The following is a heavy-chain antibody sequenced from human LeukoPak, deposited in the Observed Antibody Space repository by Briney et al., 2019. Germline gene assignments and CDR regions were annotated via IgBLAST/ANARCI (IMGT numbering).Heavy chain of an antibody. V-gene: IGHV4-59*01. CDR2: IYYSGST. J-gene: IGHJ3*02. Sequence: TSETLSLTCAVHGGSFSGYYWSWIRQPPGKGLEWIGYIYYSGSTNYNPSLKSRVTISVDTSKNQFSLKLSSVTAADTAVYYCARDRRRTSIAVGAFDIWGQGTMVTVSS. CDR3: ARDRRRTSIAVGAFDI. CDR1: GGSFSGYY. D-gene: IGHD6-19*01.